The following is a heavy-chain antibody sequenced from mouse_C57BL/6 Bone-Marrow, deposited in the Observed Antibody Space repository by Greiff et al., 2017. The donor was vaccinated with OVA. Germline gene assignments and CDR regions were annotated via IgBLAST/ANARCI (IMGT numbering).Heavy chain of an antibody. CDR2: INPGSGGT. J-gene: IGHJ2*01. Sequence: QVQLQQSGAELVRPGTSVKVSCKASGYAFTNYLIEWVKQRPGQGLEWIGVINPGSGGTNYNEKFKGKATLTADKSSSTAYMQLSSLPSEDSAVYFCARRTISSGRFDDWGQGTTLTVSS. CDR3: ARRTISSGRFDD. D-gene: IGHD3-2*02. CDR1: GYAFTNYL. V-gene: IGHV1-54*01.